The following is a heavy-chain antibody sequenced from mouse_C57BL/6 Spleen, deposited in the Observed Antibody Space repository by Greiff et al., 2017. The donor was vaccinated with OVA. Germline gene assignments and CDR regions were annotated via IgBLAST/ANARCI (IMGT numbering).Heavy chain of an antibody. CDR2: INPNYGTT. Sequence: EVKLVESGPELVKPGASVKISCKASGYSFTDYNMNWVKQSNGKSLEWIGVINPNYGTTSYNQKFKGKATLTVDQSSSTAYMQLNSLTSEDSAVYYCAREDGSSYTWFAYWGQGTLVTVSA. CDR3: AREDGSSYTWFAY. J-gene: IGHJ3*01. CDR1: GYSFTDYN. V-gene: IGHV1-39*01. D-gene: IGHD1-1*01.